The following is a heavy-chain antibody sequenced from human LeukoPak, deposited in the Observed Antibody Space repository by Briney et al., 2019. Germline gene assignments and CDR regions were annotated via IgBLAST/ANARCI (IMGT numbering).Heavy chain of an antibody. CDR1: GGSISSGSYY. J-gene: IGHJ5*02. Sequence: NASQTLSLTCTVSGGSISSGSYYWSWIRQPAGKGLEWIGRIYTSGSTNYNPALKSRVTISVDTSKNQTSLKLSSVTAADTAVYYCARGRVRWFDPWGQGTLVTVSS. V-gene: IGHV4-61*02. CDR2: IYTSGST. CDR3: ARGRVRWFDP.